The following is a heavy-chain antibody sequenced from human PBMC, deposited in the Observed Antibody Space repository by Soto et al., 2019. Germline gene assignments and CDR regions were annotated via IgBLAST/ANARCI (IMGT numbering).Heavy chain of an antibody. CDR1: GFTFSDAW. J-gene: IGHJ4*02. V-gene: IGHV3-15*07. CDR3: ATDQGAIMTFGVVVACFDY. D-gene: IGHD3-3*01. CDR2: IKSKSVGGAI. Sequence: EVQLVESGGGLVKPGGSLRVSCAASGFTFSDAWMNWVRQAPGRGLEWVGRIKSKSVGGAIEYAAPARGRFTISRDDSKDTVCPKMNRLRTEDTAVYFCATDQGAIMTFGVVVACFDYWGLGTRVTVSS.